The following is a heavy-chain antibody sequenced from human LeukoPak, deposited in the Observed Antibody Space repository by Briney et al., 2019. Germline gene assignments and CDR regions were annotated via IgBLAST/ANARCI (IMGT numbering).Heavy chain of an antibody. CDR3: ARETYSGSYYHDDAFDI. CDR2: IYYSGST. V-gene: IGHV4-59*12. CDR1: GGSISSYY. Sequence: SETLSLTCTVSGGSISSYYWSWIRQPPGKGLEWIGYIYYSGSTNYNPSLKSRVTISVDTSKNQFSLKLSSVTAADTAVYYCARETYSGSYYHDDAFDIWGQGTMVTVSS. J-gene: IGHJ3*02. D-gene: IGHD1-26*01.